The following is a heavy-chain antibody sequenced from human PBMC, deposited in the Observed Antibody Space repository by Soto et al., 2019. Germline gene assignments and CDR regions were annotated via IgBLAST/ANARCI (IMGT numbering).Heavy chain of an antibody. CDR2: INADNGNT. J-gene: IGHJ6*02. V-gene: IGHV1-3*05. CDR3: ARDPSYYGMDV. Sequence: QVQLVQSGAEEKKPGASVKVSCKASGYTFTSYAMHWVRQAPGQRLEWMGWINADNGNTKYSQKFQGRVTITRDTSASTDYMELSSLRSEDTAVYYCARDPSYYGMDVWGQGTTVTVSS. CDR1: GYTFTSYA.